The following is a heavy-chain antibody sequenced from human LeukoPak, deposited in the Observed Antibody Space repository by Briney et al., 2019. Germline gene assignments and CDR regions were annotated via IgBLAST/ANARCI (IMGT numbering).Heavy chain of an antibody. Sequence: GGSLRLSCAASGFTFSSYWMSWVRQAPGKGLEWVANIKQDGSEKYYVDSVKGRFTISRDNAKNSLYLQMNSLRAEDTAVYYCARVVSAAEDAFDIWGQGTMVTVSS. CDR1: GFTFSSYW. CDR2: IKQDGSEK. J-gene: IGHJ3*02. D-gene: IGHD6-25*01. V-gene: IGHV3-7*01. CDR3: ARVVSAAEDAFDI.